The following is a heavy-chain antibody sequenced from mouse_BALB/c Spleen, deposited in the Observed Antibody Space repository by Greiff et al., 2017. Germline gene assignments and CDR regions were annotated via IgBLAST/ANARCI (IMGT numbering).Heavy chain of an antibody. CDR1: GYSITSDYA. CDR3: ARGEYGNYGAMDY. CDR2: ISYSGST. V-gene: IGHV3-2*02. Sequence: VQLQQSGPGLVKPSQSLSLTCTVTGYSITSDYAWNWIRQFPGNKLEWMGYISYSGSTSYNPSLKSRISITRDTSKNQFFLQLNSVTTEDTATYYCARGEYGNYGAMDYWGQGTSVTVSS. J-gene: IGHJ4*01. D-gene: IGHD2-10*02.